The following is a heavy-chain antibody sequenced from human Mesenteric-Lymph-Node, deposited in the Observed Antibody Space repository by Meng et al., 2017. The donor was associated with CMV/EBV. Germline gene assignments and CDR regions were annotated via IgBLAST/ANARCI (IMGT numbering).Heavy chain of an antibody. Sequence: SLKISCVASGFTFEDYAMHWVRQVPGKGLEWVSGINWSGAAVSFADSVKGRFTISRHNAKNSLYLQLNSLRPEDTALYYCGKAAGGEQPNHIDSWGQGTLVTVSS. J-gene: IGHJ4*02. D-gene: IGHD3-16*01. V-gene: IGHV3-9*01. CDR2: INWSGAAV. CDR1: GFTFEDYA. CDR3: GKAAGGEQPNHIDS.